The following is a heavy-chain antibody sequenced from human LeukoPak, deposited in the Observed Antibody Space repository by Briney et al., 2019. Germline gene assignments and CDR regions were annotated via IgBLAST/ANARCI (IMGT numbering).Heavy chain of an antibody. J-gene: IGHJ4*02. CDR3: AKGGGDCGGDCYYYFDY. Sequence: GGSLRLSCVASGFTFSNYWMNWVRQAPGKGLEWVANIKKDESEKNYVDSVKGRFTISRDNSKNTLYLQMNSLRAEDTAVYYCAKGGGDCGGDCYYYFDYWGQGTLVTVSS. D-gene: IGHD2-21*02. CDR2: IKKDESEK. CDR1: GFTFSNYW. V-gene: IGHV3-7*03.